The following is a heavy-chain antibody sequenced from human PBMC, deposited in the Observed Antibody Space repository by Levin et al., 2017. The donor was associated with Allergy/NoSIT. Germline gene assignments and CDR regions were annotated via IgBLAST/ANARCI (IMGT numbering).Heavy chain of an antibody. CDR1: GFTFSTSS. V-gene: IGHV3-48*01. CDR2: ITPGSGTI. Sequence: GGSLRLSCAASGFTFSTSSMNWVRQAPGKGLEWVSFITPGSGTIYYADSVKGRFTISRDNAENSLYLEMNGLRAEDTAVYYCARTVRRVFYYFDYWGQGTLVTVSS. CDR3: ARTVRRVFYYFDY. J-gene: IGHJ4*02. D-gene: IGHD4-17*01.